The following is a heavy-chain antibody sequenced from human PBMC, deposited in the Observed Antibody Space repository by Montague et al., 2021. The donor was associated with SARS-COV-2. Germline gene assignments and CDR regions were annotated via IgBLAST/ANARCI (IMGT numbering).Heavy chain of an antibody. CDR1: GASITRTTYY. D-gene: IGHD6-13*01. Sequence: SDTLSLTCAVSGASITRTTYYWGWIRQPPGKGLEWIGSIYCSGSTYYNPSLKSRVTMSLDTSKNQFSLNLTSVTAADTAVYYCAREPPYSSNLASFDYWGQGALVSVSS. J-gene: IGHJ4*02. V-gene: IGHV4-39*07. CDR2: IYCSGST. CDR3: AREPPYSSNLASFDY.